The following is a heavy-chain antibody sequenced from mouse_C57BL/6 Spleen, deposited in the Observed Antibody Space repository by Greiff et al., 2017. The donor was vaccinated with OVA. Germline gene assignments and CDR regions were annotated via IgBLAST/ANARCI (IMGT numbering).Heavy chain of an antibody. CDR2: ISNGGGST. CDR1: GFTFSDYY. J-gene: IGHJ3*01. D-gene: IGHD2-4*01. V-gene: IGHV5-12*01. Sequence: EVQLVESGGGLVQPGGSLKLSCAASGFTFSDYYMYWVRQTPEKRLEWVAYISNGGGSTYYPDTVKGRFTISRDNSKNTLYLQMSRLKSEDTAMYYCARHDDYEGFAYWGQGTLVTVSA. CDR3: ARHDDYEGFAY.